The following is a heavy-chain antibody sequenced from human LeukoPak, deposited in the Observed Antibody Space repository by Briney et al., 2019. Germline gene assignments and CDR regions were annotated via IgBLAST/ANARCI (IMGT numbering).Heavy chain of an antibody. D-gene: IGHD6-19*01. CDR1: GGSISSGSYY. CDR2: MYASGTT. CDR3: ARGSGWYGAFDV. J-gene: IGHJ3*01. V-gene: IGHV4-61*02. Sequence: PSQTLSLTCTVSGGSISSGSYYWSWIRQPAGKGLEWIGRMYASGTTNYNPSLKTRVTTSVDTSKNQFSLKLSSVTAADTAVYYCARGSGWYGAFDVWGQGTMVTVSS.